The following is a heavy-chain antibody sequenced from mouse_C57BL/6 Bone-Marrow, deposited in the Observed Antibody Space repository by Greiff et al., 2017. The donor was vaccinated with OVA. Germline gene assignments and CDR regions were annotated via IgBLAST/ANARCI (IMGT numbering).Heavy chain of an antibody. Sequence: QVQLQQPGAELVKPGASVKLSCKASGYTFTSYWVHWVKQRPGQGLEWIGMIHPNSGSTNYNEKFKSKATLTVDKSSSTAYMQLSSLTSEDSAVYYCARDYYGSKVDYWGQGTTLTVSS. J-gene: IGHJ2*01. CDR1: GYTFTSYW. CDR3: ARDYYGSKVDY. CDR2: IHPNSGST. V-gene: IGHV1-64*01. D-gene: IGHD1-1*01.